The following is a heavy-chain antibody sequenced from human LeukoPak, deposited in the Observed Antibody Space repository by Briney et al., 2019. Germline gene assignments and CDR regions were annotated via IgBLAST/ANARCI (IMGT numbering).Heavy chain of an antibody. CDR2: IYHSGST. J-gene: IGHJ6*03. Sequence: SQTLSLTCTVSGGSISSGGYYWSWIRQPPGKGLEWIGYIYHSGSTYYNPSLKSRVTISVDRSKNQFSLKLSSVTALDTAVYYCARNRGIAAAGYYYYYMDVWGKGTTVTVSS. CDR1: GGSISSGGYY. V-gene: IGHV4-30-2*01. D-gene: IGHD6-13*01. CDR3: ARNRGIAAAGYYYYYMDV.